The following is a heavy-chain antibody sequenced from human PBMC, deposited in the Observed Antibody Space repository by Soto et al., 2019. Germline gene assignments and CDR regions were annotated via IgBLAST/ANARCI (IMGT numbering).Heavy chain of an antibody. J-gene: IGHJ6*03. V-gene: IGHV5-51*01. Sequence: PGESLKISCKGSGYSFTSYWIGWVRQMPGKGLEWMGIIYPGDSGTRYSPSFQGQVTISADKSISTAYLQWSSLKASDTAMYYCARGDYGDYDLGYYYMDVWGKGTTVTVSS. CDR3: ARGDYGDYDLGYYYMDV. CDR2: IYPGDSGT. CDR1: GYSFTSYW. D-gene: IGHD4-17*01.